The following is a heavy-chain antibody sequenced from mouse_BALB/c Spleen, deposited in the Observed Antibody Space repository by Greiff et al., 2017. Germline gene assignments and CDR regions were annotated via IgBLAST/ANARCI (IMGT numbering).Heavy chain of an antibody. Sequence: EVMLVESGGGLVQPGGSLKLSCAASGFTFSSYGMSWVRQTPDKRLELVATINSNGGSTYYPDSVKGRFTISRDNAKNTLYLQMSSLKSEDTAMYYCARAPYGSSWFAYWGQGTLVTVSA. V-gene: IGHV5-6-3*01. D-gene: IGHD1-1*01. CDR1: GFTFSSYG. J-gene: IGHJ3*01. CDR2: INSNGGST. CDR3: ARAPYGSSWFAY.